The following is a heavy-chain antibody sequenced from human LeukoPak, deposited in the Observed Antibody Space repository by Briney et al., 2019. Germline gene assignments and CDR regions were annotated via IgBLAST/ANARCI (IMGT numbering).Heavy chain of an antibody. D-gene: IGHD3-10*01. J-gene: IGHJ3*02. CDR1: GYTFTGYY. CDR2: INPNSGGT. V-gene: IGHV1-2*02. CDR3: ARGWAPRRYYYGSGSYADAFDI. Sequence: ASVKVSCKASGYTFTGYYMHWVRQAPGQGLEWMGWINPNSGGTNYAQKFQGRVTMTRDTSISTAYMELSRLRSDDTAVYYCARGWAPRRYYYGSGSYADAFDIWGQGTMVTVSS.